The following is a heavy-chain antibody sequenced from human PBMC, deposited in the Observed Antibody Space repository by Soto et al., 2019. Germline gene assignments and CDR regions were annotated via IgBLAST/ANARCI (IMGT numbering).Heavy chain of an antibody. D-gene: IGHD3-16*01. CDR1: GASIRSYH. CDR3: AKDVSSRRWFDP. V-gene: IGHV4-4*07. J-gene: IGHJ5*02. Sequence: LSLTCAVSGASIRSYHWSWIRQPAGKGLEWIGRMQHTGNTNYNPSLKSRVTMSVDTSKNQISLKMTSVTAADTAVYFCAKDVSSRRWFDPWGQGILVTVSS. CDR2: MQHTGNT.